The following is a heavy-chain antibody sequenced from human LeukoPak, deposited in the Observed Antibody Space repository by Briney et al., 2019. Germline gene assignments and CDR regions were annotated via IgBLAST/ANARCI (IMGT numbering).Heavy chain of an antibody. CDR3: AKRDTNGRYYFDY. J-gene: IGHJ4*02. D-gene: IGHD2-8*01. Sequence: GRSLRLSCAASGFTFRSYAMSWVRQAPGKGLDWVSAISSGGDATYYADSVKGPFTISRDNSKPTLYLQMNSLRAEDTAVYYCAKRDTNGRYYFDYSGQGALVTVSS. CDR2: ISSGGDAT. CDR1: GFTFRSYA. V-gene: IGHV3-23*01.